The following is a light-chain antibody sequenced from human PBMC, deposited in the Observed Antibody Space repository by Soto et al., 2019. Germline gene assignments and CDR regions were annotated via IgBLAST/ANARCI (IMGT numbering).Light chain of an antibody. J-gene: IGKJ2*01. Sequence: DIQMTQSPSSLSASVGDRVTITCRASQDIRSDLGWFQQKAGKAPKRLIYAASLLQSEVPSRFSGTGSGTDFSVMICSLKPEDFATDLFVQHLSHPFTFGQGNKLEIK. CDR3: VQHLSHPFT. V-gene: IGKV1-17*01. CDR1: QDIRSD. CDR2: AAS.